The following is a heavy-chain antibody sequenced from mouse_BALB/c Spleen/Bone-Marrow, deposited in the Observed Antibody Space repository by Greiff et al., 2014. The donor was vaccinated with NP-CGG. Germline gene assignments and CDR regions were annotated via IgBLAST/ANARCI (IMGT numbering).Heavy chain of an antibody. V-gene: IGHV1S30*01. CDR3: ARQLYGNYAY. Sequence: VQLKESGPELVKPGPSVKISCKASGYPFTGYYMHWVKQSHGKSLEWIGKLNPYNGGTSYNQKFKGKATLTVDTSSSTAFMELHSLTSEDSLVYYCARQLYGNYAYWGLGTLVTVSA. CDR1: GYPFTGYY. CDR2: LNPYNGGT. J-gene: IGHJ3*01. D-gene: IGHD2-10*02.